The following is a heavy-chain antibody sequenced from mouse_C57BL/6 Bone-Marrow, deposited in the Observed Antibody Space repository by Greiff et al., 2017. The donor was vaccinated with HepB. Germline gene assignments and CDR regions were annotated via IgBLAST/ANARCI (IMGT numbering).Heavy chain of an antibody. CDR2: INPYNGGT. CDR3: ARGGSNFDY. V-gene: IGHV1-19*01. J-gene: IGHJ2*01. CDR1: GYTFTDYY. Sequence: VQLQQSGPVLVKPGASVKMSCKASGYTFTDYYMNWVKQSHGKSLEWIGVINPYNGGTSYNQKFKGKATLTVDKSSSTAYMELNSLTSEDSAVYYCARGGSNFDYWGQGTTLTVSS.